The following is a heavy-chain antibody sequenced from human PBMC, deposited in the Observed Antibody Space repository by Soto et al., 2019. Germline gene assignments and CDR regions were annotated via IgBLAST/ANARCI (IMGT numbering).Heavy chain of an antibody. J-gene: IGHJ4*02. Sequence: QVQLQESGPGLVKPSETLSLTCTVSGGSISSYYWSWIRQPPGKGLEWIGYIYYTGSTNFNPSLKSRVTISVDTSKNQFSLKLSSVTAADTAVYYCASSVGATPYSTFDYWGQGTLVTVSS. CDR2: IYYTGST. V-gene: IGHV4-59*08. CDR3: ASSVGATPYSTFDY. CDR1: GGSISSYY. D-gene: IGHD1-26*01.